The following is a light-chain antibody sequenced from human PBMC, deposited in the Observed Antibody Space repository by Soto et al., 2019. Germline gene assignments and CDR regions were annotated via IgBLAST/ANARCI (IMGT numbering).Light chain of an antibody. CDR2: DAS. CDR1: QSVSSY. CDR3: QQRSNWPPTWT. V-gene: IGKV3-11*01. J-gene: IGKJ1*01. Sequence: EIVLTHSPATLSLSPCERATLSCSASQSVSSYLAWYQQKPGQAPRLLIYDASNRATGIPARFSGSGSGTDFTLTISSLEPEDFAVYYCQQRSNWPPTWTFGQGTKVDI.